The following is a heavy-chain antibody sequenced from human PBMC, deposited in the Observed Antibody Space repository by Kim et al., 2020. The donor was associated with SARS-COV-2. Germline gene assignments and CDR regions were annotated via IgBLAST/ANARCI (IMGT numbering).Heavy chain of an antibody. D-gene: IGHD6-13*01. CDR3: ARVPYSSSRYAFDI. V-gene: IGHV3-7*01. Sequence: GGSLRLSCAASGFSFSTYWMTWVRQAPGKGLEWVANIKQDGSEKYYVDSVKGRFTISRDNAKNSLYLQMNSLRVEDTAVYYCARVPYSSSRYAFDIWGQGTMVTVSS. CDR2: IKQDGSEK. J-gene: IGHJ3*02. CDR1: GFSFSTYW.